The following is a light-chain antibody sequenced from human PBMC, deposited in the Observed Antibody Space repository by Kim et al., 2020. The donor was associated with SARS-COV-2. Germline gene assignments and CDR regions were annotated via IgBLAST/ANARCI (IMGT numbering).Light chain of an antibody. Sequence: VTISCTVSSSNIGAGYDVHWYQQLPGTAPKLLIYGNSNRPSGVPDRFSGSKSGTSASLAITGLRAEDEADYYCQSYDSSLSGLYVFGTGTKVTVL. J-gene: IGLJ1*01. V-gene: IGLV1-40*01. CDR1: SSNIGAGYD. CDR2: GNS. CDR3: QSYDSSLSGLYV.